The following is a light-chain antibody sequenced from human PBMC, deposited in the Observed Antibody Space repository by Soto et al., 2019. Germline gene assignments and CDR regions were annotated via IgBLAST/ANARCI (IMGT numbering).Light chain of an antibody. V-gene: IGKV1-33*01. CDR3: QQYDNLPPFT. CDR1: QDISNY. CDR2: DAS. Sequence: DIQTTQSPSSLSASVGDRVTITCQASQDISNYLNWYQQKPGKAPKLLIYDASNLETGVPSRFSGSGSGTDFTFTISSLQPEDIATYYCQQYDNLPPFTFGGGTKLDIK. J-gene: IGKJ4*01.